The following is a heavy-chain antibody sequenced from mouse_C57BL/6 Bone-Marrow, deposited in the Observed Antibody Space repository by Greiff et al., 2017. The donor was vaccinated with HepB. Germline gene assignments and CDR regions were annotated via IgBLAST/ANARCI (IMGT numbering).Heavy chain of an antibody. V-gene: IGHV1-55*01. CDR3: ARRWYYGWFAY. D-gene: IGHD1-1*01. CDR1: GYTFTSYW. CDR2: IYPGSGST. Sequence: QVQLQQPGAELVKPGASVKMSCKASGYTFTSYWITWVKQRPGQGLEWIGDIYPGSGSTTYNEKFKSKATLTVDTSSSPAYMHLSSLTSEDAAVYYCARRWYYGWFAYWGQGTLVTVSA. J-gene: IGHJ3*01.